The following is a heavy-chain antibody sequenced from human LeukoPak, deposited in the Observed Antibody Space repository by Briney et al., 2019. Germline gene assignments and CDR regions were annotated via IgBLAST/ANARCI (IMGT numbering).Heavy chain of an antibody. V-gene: IGHV1-69*06. CDR1: GDTPHSHA. D-gene: IGHD1-7*01. J-gene: IGHJ4*02. CDR3: ARDYNWNFANSSPFDY. CDR2: IIPAFGTT. Sequence: GASVKVSCKSSGDTPHSHAISWVRQAPGQGLEWMGRIIPAFGTTSYAQKFQGRVTITVDKSTRTVYMEMSSLRSEDTAVYYCARDYNWNFANSSPFDYWGQGTLVTVSS.